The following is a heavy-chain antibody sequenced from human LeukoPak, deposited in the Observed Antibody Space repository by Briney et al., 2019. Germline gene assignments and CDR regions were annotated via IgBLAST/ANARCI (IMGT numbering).Heavy chain of an antibody. CDR2: ISGSGGST. CDR1: GFSFSSYW. D-gene: IGHD3-10*01. CDR3: AFSYGSGSYCRF. J-gene: IGHJ4*02. V-gene: IGHV3-23*01. Sequence: GGSLRLSCAASGFSFSSYWMHWVRQAPGKGLEWVSAISGSGGSTYYADSVKGRFTISRDNSKNTLYLQMNSLRAEDTAVYYCAFSYGSGSYCRFWGQGTLVTVSS.